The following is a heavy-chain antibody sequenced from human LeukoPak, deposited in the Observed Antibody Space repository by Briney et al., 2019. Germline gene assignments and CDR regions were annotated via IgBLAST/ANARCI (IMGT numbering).Heavy chain of an antibody. CDR2: INHSGST. D-gene: IGHD3-22*01. J-gene: IGHJ6*03. CDR1: GGSFSGYY. Sequence: SETLSLTCGVYGGSFSGYYWTWIRQPPGKGLEWIGEINHSGSTNYNPSLKSRVTMSLDTSKNQFSLKLSSVTAADTAVYFCARETTMILSYYYYYMDVWGKGTTVTISS. CDR3: ARETTMILSYYYYYMDV. V-gene: IGHV4-34*01.